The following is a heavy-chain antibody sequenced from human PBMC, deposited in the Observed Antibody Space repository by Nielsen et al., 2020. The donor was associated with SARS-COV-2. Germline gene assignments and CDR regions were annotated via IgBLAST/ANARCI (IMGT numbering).Heavy chain of an antibody. CDR1: GYTFTSYD. J-gene: IGHJ4*02. V-gene: IGHV1-8*01. CDR2: MNPNSGNT. Sequence: ASVKVSCKASGYTFTSYDINWVRQATGQGLEWMGWMNPNSGNTGYAQKFQGRVTMTRNTSISTAYMELSSLRSEDTAMYYCARVRGRYDYVWGSYRYRTNFDYWGQGTLVTVSS. CDR3: ARVRGRYDYVWGSYRYRTNFDY. D-gene: IGHD3-16*02.